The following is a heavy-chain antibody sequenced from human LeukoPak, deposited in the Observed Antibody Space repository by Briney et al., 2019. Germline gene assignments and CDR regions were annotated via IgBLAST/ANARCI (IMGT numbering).Heavy chain of an antibody. J-gene: IGHJ4*02. V-gene: IGHV3-74*01. CDR3: ARAPYGGYVDY. CDR1: GFTFSSYW. CDR2: INSDGSST. D-gene: IGHD4-23*01. Sequence: GGSLRLSCAASGFTFSSYWMHWVRQAPGKGLVWVSRINSDGSSTSYADSVKGRFTISRDNAKNTLYLQMNSLRAEDTAVYYCARAPYGGYVDYWGQGTLVTVSS.